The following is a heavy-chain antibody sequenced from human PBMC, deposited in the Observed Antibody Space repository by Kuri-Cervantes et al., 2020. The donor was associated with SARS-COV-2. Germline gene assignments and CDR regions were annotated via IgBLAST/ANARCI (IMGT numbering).Heavy chain of an antibody. V-gene: IGHV1-2*02. CDR1: GYTFTGYY. CDR3: ATAPAAIRMDWFDP. D-gene: IGHD2-2*01. J-gene: IGHJ5*02. CDR2: INPNTGGT. Sequence: ASVKVSCKASGYTFTGYYMHWVRQAPGQGLEWMGWINPNTGGTNYAQKFQGRVTMTRDKSISTAYMELSSLRSEDTAVYYCATAPAAIRMDWFDPWGQGTLVTVSS.